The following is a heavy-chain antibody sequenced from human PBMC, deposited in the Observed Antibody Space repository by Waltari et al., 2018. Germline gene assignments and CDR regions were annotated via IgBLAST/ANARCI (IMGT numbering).Heavy chain of an antibody. CDR2: ISGSSTYI. CDR1: GFTFSSYS. Sequence: EVQLVESGGGLVKPGGSLRLSCAASGFTFSSYSINWVRQAPGKGLEWVSSISGSSTYIYYADSVKGRFTISRDNAKKSLYLQMNSLRAEDTAVYYCARDPAITAPSDYWGQGTLVTVSS. CDR3: ARDPAITAPSDY. J-gene: IGHJ4*02. D-gene: IGHD1-20*01. V-gene: IGHV3-21*01.